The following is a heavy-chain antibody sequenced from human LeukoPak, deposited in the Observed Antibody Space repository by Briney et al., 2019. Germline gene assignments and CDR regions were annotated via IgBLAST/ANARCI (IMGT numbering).Heavy chain of an antibody. CDR1: GFTFSSYG. Sequence: PGGTLRLSCAASGFTFSSYGMSWVRQAPGKGLEWVSGISGSGGRTDYADSVKGRFTISRDNSKNTLYLQMNSLRAEDTAVYYCAKVEYSGYDPGNFDYWGQGTLVTVSS. J-gene: IGHJ4*02. D-gene: IGHD5-12*01. CDR3: AKVEYSGYDPGNFDY. CDR2: ISGSGGRT. V-gene: IGHV3-23*01.